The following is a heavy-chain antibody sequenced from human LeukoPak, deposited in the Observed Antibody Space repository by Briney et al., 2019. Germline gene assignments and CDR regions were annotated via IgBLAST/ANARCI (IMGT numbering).Heavy chain of an antibody. CDR1: GGSITNTNYD. D-gene: IGHD3-22*01. CDR3: ARDWSLSITMTLITPPGWFDP. CDR2: IDYRGNT. V-gene: IGHV4-39*07. J-gene: IGHJ5*02. Sequence: PSETLSLTCTVSGGSITNTNYDWGWIRQSPGKGLEWIGSIDYRGNTYYRPSVKSRITMSVDTSYNQFSLKLTSVTAADSAVYYCARDWSLSITMTLITPPGWFDPWGPRILVTVSS.